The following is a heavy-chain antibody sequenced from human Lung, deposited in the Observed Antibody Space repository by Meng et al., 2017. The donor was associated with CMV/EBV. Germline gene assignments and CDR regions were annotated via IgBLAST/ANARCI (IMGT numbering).Heavy chain of an antibody. J-gene: IGHJ4*02. V-gene: IGHV3-21*06. Sequence: LTCATSGFTFSDYGMNWVRQAPGKGLEWVALISGTTDYIYYADSIKGRFTVSRDDAKNALYLQMNNLRAEDTALYYCTRGVFDYWGQGAMGTVSS. CDR3: TRGVFDY. CDR2: ISGTTDYI. CDR1: GFTFSDYG.